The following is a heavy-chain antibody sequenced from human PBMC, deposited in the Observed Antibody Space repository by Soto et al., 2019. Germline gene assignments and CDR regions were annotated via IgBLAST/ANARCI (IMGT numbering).Heavy chain of an antibody. D-gene: IGHD3-22*01. V-gene: IGHV3-21*01. Sequence: PGGSLRLSCEASGFTFSSHGFHWLRQAPGKGLEWLSSISSSSSYIYYADSVKGRFTISRDIAKNSLYLQMNSLSAEDTAVYYCASHDYYADSSGYDYYWGPGTLGTVSS. J-gene: IGHJ4*01. CDR1: GFTFSSHG. CDR3: ASHDYYADSSGYDYY. CDR2: ISSSSSYI.